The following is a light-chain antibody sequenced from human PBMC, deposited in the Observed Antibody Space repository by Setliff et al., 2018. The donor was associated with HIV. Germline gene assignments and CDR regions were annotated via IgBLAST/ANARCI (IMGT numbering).Light chain of an antibody. Sequence: DIQLTQSPSYLSASVGDSVTITCRAGQAIDYHLAWYQQKPGKAPKLLIYAASTLQSATPLRFSGSGSGTQFALTISGLQPGDFAIYFCQHLDTYPRTFGQGTRLEIK. V-gene: IGKV1-9*01. CDR2: AAS. CDR3: QHLDTYPRT. J-gene: IGKJ5*01. CDR1: QAIDYH.